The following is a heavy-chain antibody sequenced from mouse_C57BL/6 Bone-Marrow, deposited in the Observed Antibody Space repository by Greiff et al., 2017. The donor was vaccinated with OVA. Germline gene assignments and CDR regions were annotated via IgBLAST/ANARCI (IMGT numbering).Heavy chain of an antibody. CDR2: IYPGDGDT. V-gene: IGHV1-82*01. D-gene: IGHD4-1*02. CDR1: GYAFSSSW. J-gene: IGHJ4*01. Sequence: QVQLQQSGPELAKPGASVKISCKASGYAFSSSWMNWVKQRPGQGLEWIGRIYPGDGDTNYNGKFKGKATLTADKSSSTAYMQLSSLTSEDSAVYFCSRSTPYYYAMDYWGQGTSVTVSS. CDR3: SRSTPYYYAMDY.